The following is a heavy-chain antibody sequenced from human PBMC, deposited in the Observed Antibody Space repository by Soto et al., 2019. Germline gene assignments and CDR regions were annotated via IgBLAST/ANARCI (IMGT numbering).Heavy chain of an antibody. D-gene: IGHD4-17*01. CDR1: SGSIINYY. CDR3: ARRLTLATTTGAACDL. Sequence: QVQLQESGPGLVKPSETLYLTCTVSSGSIINYYWSWILQPPGKGMEWIGFIYYSGSTNYNSFLTSRVTISVDMSRQQLSLKLNSVTAADTAVYYWARRLTLATTTGAACDLWGQGTMVTVSS. V-gene: IGHV4-59*01. CDR2: IYYSGST. J-gene: IGHJ3*01.